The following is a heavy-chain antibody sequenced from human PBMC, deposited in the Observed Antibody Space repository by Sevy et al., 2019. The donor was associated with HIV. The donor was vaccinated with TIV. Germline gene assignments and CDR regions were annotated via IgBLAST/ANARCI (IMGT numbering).Heavy chain of an antibody. Sequence: GGSLRLSCAASGFTFSSYWMSWVRQAPGKGLEWVANIKQDGSEKYYVDSLKGRFTISRDNATNSLYLQMNSLRAEDAAVYYCAGALVVVPAATLGYWGQGTLVTVSS. CDR2: IKQDGSEK. CDR1: GFTFSSYW. D-gene: IGHD2-2*01. V-gene: IGHV3-7*01. J-gene: IGHJ4*02. CDR3: AGALVVVPAATLGY.